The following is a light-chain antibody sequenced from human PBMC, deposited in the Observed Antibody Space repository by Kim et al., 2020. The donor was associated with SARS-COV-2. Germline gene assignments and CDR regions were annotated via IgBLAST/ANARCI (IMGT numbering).Light chain of an antibody. Sequence: SVKLTCTLSSGHSSYAIAWHQQQPEKGPRYLMKLNSDGSHSKGDGIPDRFSGSSSGAERYLTISSLQSEDEANYYCQTWGTGIPWVFGGGTKLTVL. V-gene: IGLV4-69*01. CDR1: SGHSSYA. J-gene: IGLJ3*02. CDR2: LNSDGSH. CDR3: QTWGTGIPWV.